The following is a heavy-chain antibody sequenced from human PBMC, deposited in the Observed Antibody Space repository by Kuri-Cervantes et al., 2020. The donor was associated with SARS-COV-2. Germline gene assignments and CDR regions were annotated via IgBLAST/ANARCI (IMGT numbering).Heavy chain of an antibody. J-gene: IGHJ4*02. CDR2: IYYSGST. CDR1: GFTFSNAW. D-gene: IGHD5-18*01. CDR3: ARQLWTHFDY. Sequence: GSLRLSCAASGFTFSNAWMSWVRQAPGKGLEWIGYIYYSGSTNYNPSLKSRVTISVDTSKNQFSLKLSSVTAADTAVYYCARQLWTHFDYWGQGTLVTVSS. V-gene: IGHV4-59*08.